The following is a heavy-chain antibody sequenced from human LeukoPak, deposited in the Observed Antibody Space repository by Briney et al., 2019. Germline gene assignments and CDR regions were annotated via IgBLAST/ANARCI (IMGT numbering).Heavy chain of an antibody. Sequence: GGSLRLSCAASGFIFSSYGMHWVRQAPGKGLEWVAFIRYDGSKKYYADSVKGRFTISRDNSKNLLYLQLTSLRAEDTALYYCARDRGRNSFDYWGQGTLVSVSS. J-gene: IGHJ4*02. CDR2: IRYDGSKK. D-gene: IGHD1-14*01. CDR3: ARDRGRNSFDY. CDR1: GFIFSSYG. V-gene: IGHV3-30*02.